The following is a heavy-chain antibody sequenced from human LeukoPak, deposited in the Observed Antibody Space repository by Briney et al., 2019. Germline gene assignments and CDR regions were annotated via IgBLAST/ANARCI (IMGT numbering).Heavy chain of an antibody. CDR3: AREQLWPNYGYYYYYMDV. J-gene: IGHJ6*03. CDR2: VNTNTGNP. D-gene: IGHD5-18*01. CDR1: GYTFTSYA. V-gene: IGHV7-4-1*02. Sequence: ASVKVSCKASGYTFTSYAMNWVRQAPGQGLEWMGWVNTNTGNPTYAQGFTGRFVFSLDTSVSTACLQISSLKAEDTAVYYCAREQLWPNYGYYYYYMDVWGKGTTVTVSS.